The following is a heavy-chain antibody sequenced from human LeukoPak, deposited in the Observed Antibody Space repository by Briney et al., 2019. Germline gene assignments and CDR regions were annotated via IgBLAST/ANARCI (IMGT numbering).Heavy chain of an antibody. Sequence: SVKVSCKASGYTFTYYYMHWVRQAPGQGLEWMGGIIPIFGTANYAQKFQGRVTITADESTSTAYMELSSLRSEDTAVYYCARERHAGITPREGLFDIWGQGTMVTVSS. CDR2: IIPIFGTA. CDR3: ARERHAGITPREGLFDI. V-gene: IGHV1-69*13. J-gene: IGHJ3*02. CDR1: GYTFTYYY. D-gene: IGHD3-10*01.